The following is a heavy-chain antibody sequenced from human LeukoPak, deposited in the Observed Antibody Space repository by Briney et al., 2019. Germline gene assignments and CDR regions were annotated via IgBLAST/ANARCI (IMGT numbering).Heavy chain of an antibody. V-gene: IGHV3-33*08. CDR1: GFTFSRSY. CDR2: IWYDGSNK. CDR3: ARDHAPRGEWLVQGIGY. J-gene: IGHJ4*02. D-gene: IGHD6-19*01. Sequence: GGSLRLSCAASGFTFSRSYMHWVRQAPGKGLEWVAVIWYDGSNKYYADSVKGRFTISRDNSKNTLYLQMNSLRAEDTAVYYCARDHAPRGEWLVQGIGYWGQGTLVTVSS.